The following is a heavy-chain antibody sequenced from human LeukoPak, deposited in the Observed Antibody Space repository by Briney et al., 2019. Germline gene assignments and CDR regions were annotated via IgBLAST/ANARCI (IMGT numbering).Heavy chain of an antibody. Sequence: SETLSLTRTVSGGSISGNHWSWIRQAPGKRLEWIGYIYYTGSINYNPSLKSRITMSADTSKSQFSLNLSSVTAADTAVYYCARHLTQNYISGFDNWGQGTLVTVSS. CDR1: GGSISGNH. J-gene: IGHJ5*02. V-gene: IGHV4-59*01. D-gene: IGHD3-10*01. CDR2: IYYTGSI. CDR3: ARHLTQNYISGFDN.